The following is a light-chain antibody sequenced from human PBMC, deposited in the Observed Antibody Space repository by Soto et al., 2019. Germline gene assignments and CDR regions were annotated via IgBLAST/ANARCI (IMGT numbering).Light chain of an antibody. CDR1: KLGEKY. CDR2: QDN. Sequence: SYELTQPPSVSVSPGQTASITCSGDKLGEKYACWYQQRPGQSPVLVIYQDNKRPSGIPERFSGSNSGNTATLTISGTQAMAEADYYCQAWDSSTAVFGGGTNLTVL. V-gene: IGLV3-1*01. CDR3: QAWDSSTAV. J-gene: IGLJ2*01.